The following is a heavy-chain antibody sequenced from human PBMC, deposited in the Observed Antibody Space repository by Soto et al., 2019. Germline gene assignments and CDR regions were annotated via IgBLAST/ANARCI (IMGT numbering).Heavy chain of an antibody. CDR3: ARPAYYFDSSSNYFLEGYFHY. Sequence: QAQLVQSGDEVKKPGASVKVSCKASGYTFSSHGISWVRQAPGQGLEWMGWISAYNGYTYYAQKFQGRVTMTTDTSTSTAYMDLRSLRSDDTAVYFCARPAYYFDSSSNYFLEGYFHYWGQGTLVTVSS. D-gene: IGHD3-22*01. J-gene: IGHJ4*02. CDR2: ISAYNGYT. CDR1: GYTFSSHG. V-gene: IGHV1-18*01.